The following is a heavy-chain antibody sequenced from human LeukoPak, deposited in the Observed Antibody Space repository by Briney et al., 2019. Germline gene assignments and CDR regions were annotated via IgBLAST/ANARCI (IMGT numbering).Heavy chain of an antibody. D-gene: IGHD4-23*01. CDR1: GGSISSGDYY. Sequence: PSETLSLTCTVSGGSISSGDYYWSWIRQPPGKGREWIGYIYYSGSTYYNPSLKSRVTISVDTSKNQFSLKLSSVTAADTAVYYCARDLLNEGNHLDYWGQGTLVTVSS. CDR2: IYYSGST. V-gene: IGHV4-30-4*01. CDR3: ARDLLNEGNHLDY. J-gene: IGHJ4*02.